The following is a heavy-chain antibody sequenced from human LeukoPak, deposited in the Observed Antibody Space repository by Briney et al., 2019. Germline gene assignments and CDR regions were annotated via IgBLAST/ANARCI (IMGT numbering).Heavy chain of an antibody. CDR1: GGTFSSYA. V-gene: IGHV1-69*05. CDR2: IIPIFGTA. Sequence: SVRVSCKASGGTFSSYAISWVRQAPGQGLEWMGRIIPIFGTANYAQKFQGRVTITTDESTSTAYMELSSLRSEDTAVYYCAITPGPQYSSGGYYYYMDVWGKGTTVTVSS. J-gene: IGHJ6*03. D-gene: IGHD6-19*01. CDR3: AITPGPQYSSGGYYYYMDV.